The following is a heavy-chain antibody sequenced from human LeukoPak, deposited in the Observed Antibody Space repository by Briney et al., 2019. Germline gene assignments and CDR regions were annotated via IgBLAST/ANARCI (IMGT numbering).Heavy chain of an antibody. J-gene: IGHJ4*02. CDR2: IWYDGSEK. D-gene: IGHD1-1*01. Sequence: GGSLRLSCAASRFTFRSYGMHWVRQAPGKGLEWVAVIWYDGSEKYYVDSVKGRFTVSRDNSKNMLYLQMDSLRAEDTAVYYCATYNSGTIDHWGQGTLVTVSS. CDR3: ATYNSGTIDH. CDR1: RFTFRSYG. V-gene: IGHV3-33*03.